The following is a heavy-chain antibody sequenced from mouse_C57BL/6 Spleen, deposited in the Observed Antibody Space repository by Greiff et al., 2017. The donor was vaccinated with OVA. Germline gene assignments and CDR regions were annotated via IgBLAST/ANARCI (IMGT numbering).Heavy chain of an antibody. J-gene: IGHJ1*03. Sequence: EVQLQQSGPELVKPGASVKIPCKASGYTFTDYNMDWVKQSHGKSLEWIGDINPNNGGTIYNQKFKGKATLTVDKSSSTAYMELRSLTSEDTAVYYCALLWSSSYWYFDVWGTGTTVTVSS. CDR3: ALLWSSSYWYFDV. CDR2: INPNNGGT. D-gene: IGHD2-1*01. V-gene: IGHV1-18*01. CDR1: GYTFTDYN.